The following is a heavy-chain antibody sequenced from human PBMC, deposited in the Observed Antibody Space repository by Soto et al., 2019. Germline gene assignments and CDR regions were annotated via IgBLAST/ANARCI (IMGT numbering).Heavy chain of an antibody. CDR1: GYSISSGYY. V-gene: IGHV4-38-2*02. J-gene: IGHJ4*02. CDR3: AREGSYSAYNFAHGIQLWSFDF. CDR2: IYHSGST. Sequence: SETLSLTCAVSGYSISSGYYWGWIRQPPGKGLEWIGSIYHSGSTHYNPSLKSRVTISVDTSKNQFSLNLSSVTAADMAVYYCAREGSYSAYNFAHGIQLWSFDFWGQGALVTRLL. D-gene: IGHD5-12*01.